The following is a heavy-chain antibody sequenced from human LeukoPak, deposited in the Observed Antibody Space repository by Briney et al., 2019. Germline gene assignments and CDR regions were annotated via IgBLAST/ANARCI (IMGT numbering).Heavy chain of an antibody. D-gene: IGHD3-10*01. CDR2: ISSSGSTI. V-gene: IGHV3-48*03. Sequence: GGSLRLSCAASGFTFSSYEMNWVRQAPGKGLEWVSYISSSGSTIYYADSVKGRFTISRDNAKNSLYLQMNSLRAEDTALYYCAKDIADETMASFDYWGQGTLVTVSS. CDR3: AKDIADETMASFDY. CDR1: GFTFSSYE. J-gene: IGHJ4*02.